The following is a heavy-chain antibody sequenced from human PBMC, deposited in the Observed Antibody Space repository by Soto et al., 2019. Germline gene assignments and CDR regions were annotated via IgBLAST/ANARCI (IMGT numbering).Heavy chain of an antibody. CDR2: INHSGST. D-gene: IGHD4-17*01. V-gene: IGHV4-34*01. CDR3: ARIQVRTTVTTLYYFDY. CDR1: GGSFSGYY. J-gene: IGHJ4*02. Sequence: SETLSLTCAVYGGSFSGYYWSWIRQPPGKGLEWIGEINHSGSTNYNPSLKSRVTISVDTSKNQFSLKLSSVTAADTAVYYCARIQVRTTVTTLYYFDYWGQGTLVTVSS.